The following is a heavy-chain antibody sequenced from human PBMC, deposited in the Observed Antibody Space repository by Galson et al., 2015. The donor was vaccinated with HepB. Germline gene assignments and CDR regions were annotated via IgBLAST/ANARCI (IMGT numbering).Heavy chain of an antibody. CDR1: GGTFSSYA. CDR2: IIPILGIA. V-gene: IGHV1-69*10. CDR3: ARVEGYCSSTSCYNWTPYYYGMDV. Sequence: SVKVSCKASGGTFSSYAISWVRQAPGQGLEWMGGIIPILGIANYAQKFQGRVTITADKSTSTAYMELSSLRSEDTAVYYCARVEGYCSSTSCYNWTPYYYGMDVWGQGTTVTVSS. J-gene: IGHJ6*02. D-gene: IGHD2-2*02.